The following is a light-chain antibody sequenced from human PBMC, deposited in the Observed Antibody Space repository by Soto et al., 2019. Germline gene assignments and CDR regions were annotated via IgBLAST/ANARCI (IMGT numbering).Light chain of an antibody. J-gene: IGLJ3*02. V-gene: IGLV2-14*01. CDR3: DSYTSSSRV. CDR1: SSDVGAYNY. Sequence: QSVLTQPASVSGSRGQSITISCTGTSSDVGAYNYVSWYQQHPGKAPKPIIYEVTNRPSGVSDRFSASKSGNTASLTISGLQAEDEADYYCDSYTSSSRVFGGGTKVTVL. CDR2: EVT.